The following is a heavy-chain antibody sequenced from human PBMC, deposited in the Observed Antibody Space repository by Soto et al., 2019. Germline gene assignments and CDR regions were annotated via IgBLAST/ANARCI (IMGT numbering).Heavy chain of an antibody. Sequence: PSETLSLTCTVSGGSTSSYNYWSWIRQPPGKGLEWIGHIYYSGNTDYNPSLKSRLAISIDTSKNQFSLKLSSVTAADTAVYFCAREGGESSDGLYYFDSWGQGSLVTVS. CDR1: GGSTSSYNY. J-gene: IGHJ4*02. V-gene: IGHV4-30-4*01. CDR2: IYYSGNT. D-gene: IGHD3-16*01. CDR3: AREGGESSDGLYYFDS.